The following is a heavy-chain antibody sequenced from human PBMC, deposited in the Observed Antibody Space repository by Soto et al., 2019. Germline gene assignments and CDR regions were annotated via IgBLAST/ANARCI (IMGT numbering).Heavy chain of an antibody. J-gene: IGHJ4*02. D-gene: IGHD6-19*01. CDR1: GFTFSSYG. CDR2: IWYDGSNK. CDR3: ARDPAGYYFDY. Sequence: QVQLVESGGGVVQPGRSLRLSCAASGFTFSSYGMHCVRQAPGKGLEWVAVIWYDGSNKYYADSVKGRFTISRDNSKNTLYLQMNSLRAEDTAVYYCARDPAGYYFDYWGQGTLVTVSS. V-gene: IGHV3-33*01.